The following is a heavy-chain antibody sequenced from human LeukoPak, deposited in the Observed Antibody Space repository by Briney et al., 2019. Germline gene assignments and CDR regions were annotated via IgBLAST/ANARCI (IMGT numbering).Heavy chain of an antibody. CDR3: ARSQTTGFGESSDY. CDR2: ISSSSSYI. Sequence: PGGSLRLSCAASGFTFSSYSMNWVRQAPGKGLEWVSSISSSSSYIYYADSVKGRFTISRDNAKNSLYLQMNSLRAEDTAVYYCARSQTTGFGESSDYWGQGTLVTVSS. J-gene: IGHJ4*02. CDR1: GFTFSSYS. V-gene: IGHV3-21*01. D-gene: IGHD3-10*01.